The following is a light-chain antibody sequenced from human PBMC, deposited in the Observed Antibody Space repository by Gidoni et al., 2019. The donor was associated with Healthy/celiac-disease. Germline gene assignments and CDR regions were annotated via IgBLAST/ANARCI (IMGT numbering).Light chain of an antibody. CDR1: SSNIGAGYH. Sequence: ALLQPPPGSGAPVQWVTSSCTGSSSNIGAGYHGHWYQQLPVTAPKLPIYGTSKRPSGVPDRFSGSKSGTSASLAITGLEAEDEADYYCQSYDSSLSGWVFGGGTKLTVL. CDR2: GTS. J-gene: IGLJ3*02. V-gene: IGLV1-40*01. CDR3: QSYDSSLSGWV.